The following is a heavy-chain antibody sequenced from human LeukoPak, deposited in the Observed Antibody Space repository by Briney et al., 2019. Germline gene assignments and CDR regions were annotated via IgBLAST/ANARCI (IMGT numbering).Heavy chain of an antibody. Sequence: GGSLTLSCAASGITVNNYGMTWVRQAPGKGLEWVSAFSATDGSAQYADSVRGRFSISRDNSKNSLYLQMNSLGDEDTAVYFCAKARVAAAGTGAFDVWGQGTTVTVSS. CDR1: GITVNNYG. V-gene: IGHV3-23*01. CDR3: AKARVAAAGTGAFDV. D-gene: IGHD6-13*01. CDR2: FSATDGSA. J-gene: IGHJ3*01.